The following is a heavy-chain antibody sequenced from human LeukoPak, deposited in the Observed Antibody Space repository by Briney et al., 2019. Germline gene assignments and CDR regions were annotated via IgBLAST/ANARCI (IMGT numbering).Heavy chain of an antibody. V-gene: IGHV3-73*01. D-gene: IGHD3-10*01. CDR2: IRSKANSYAT. Sequence: PGGSLRLSCAASGFTFSGSAMHWVRQASGKGLEWVGRIRSKANSYATAYAASVKGRFTISRDDSKNTAYLQMNSLKTEDTAVYYCTSGPGYGSGPPRYWGQGTLVTVSS. J-gene: IGHJ4*02. CDR3: TSGPGYGSGPPRY. CDR1: GFTFSGSA.